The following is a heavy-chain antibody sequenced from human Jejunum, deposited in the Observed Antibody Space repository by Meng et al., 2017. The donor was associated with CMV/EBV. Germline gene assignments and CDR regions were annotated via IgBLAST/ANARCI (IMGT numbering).Heavy chain of an antibody. CDR1: GFTFTGNY. CDR2: INPNNGGA. CDR3: ARDLSGYYSFVDY. V-gene: IGHV1-2*06. D-gene: IGHD3-22*01. J-gene: IGHJ4*02. Sequence: QVQLGQFGAEGKEPGASVKVSLKASGFTFTGNYMHWVRQAPGQGPEWMGRINPNNGGANYAQQFQGRVTMTTDTSISTAYMELSRLRSDDTAVYYCARDLSGYYSFVDYWGQGTLVTVFS.